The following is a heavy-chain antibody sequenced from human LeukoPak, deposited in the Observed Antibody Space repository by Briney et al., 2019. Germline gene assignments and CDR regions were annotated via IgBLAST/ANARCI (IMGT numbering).Heavy chain of an antibody. V-gene: IGHV4-59*08. CDR3: ARSLYSRSWGFDY. D-gene: IGHD6-13*01. CDR1: GGSISSYY. Sequence: SETLSLTCTVSGGSISSYYWSWIRQPPGKGLEWIGYIYYSWSTNYNPSLKSRVTISVDTSKCQFSLKLSSVTAADTAVYYCARSLYSRSWGFDYWGQGTLVTVSS. CDR2: IYYSWST. J-gene: IGHJ4*02.